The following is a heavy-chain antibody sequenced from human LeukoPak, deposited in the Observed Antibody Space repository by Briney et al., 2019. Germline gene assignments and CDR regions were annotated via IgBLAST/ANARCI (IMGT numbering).Heavy chain of an antibody. CDR1: GFTVNSNY. D-gene: IGHD1-1*01. CDR3: ARDDHPYYYGMDV. CDR2: INHSGST. V-gene: IGHV4-34*01. Sequence: GSLRLSCAASGFTVNSNYIHWVRQAPGKGLEWIGEINHSGSTNYNPSLKSRVTISVDTSKNQFSLKLSSVTAADTAVYYCARDDHPYYYGMDVWGQGTTVTVSS. J-gene: IGHJ6*02.